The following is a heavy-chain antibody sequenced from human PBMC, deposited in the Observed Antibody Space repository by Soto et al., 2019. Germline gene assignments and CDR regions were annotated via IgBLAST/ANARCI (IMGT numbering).Heavy chain of an antibody. CDR1: GFTFSSYW. Sequence: PRGSLRLSCTASGFTFSSYWMSWVRQAPGKGLEWVANIKHDGSEKNYVDSVKGRFTISTDNAKNSVFLQMNSLRAEDTAVYYCARQGGRRTYYYYGMDVWGQGTTVTVSS. CDR2: IKHDGSEK. D-gene: IGHD3-16*01. CDR3: ARQGGRRTYYYYGMDV. V-gene: IGHV3-7*01. J-gene: IGHJ6*02.